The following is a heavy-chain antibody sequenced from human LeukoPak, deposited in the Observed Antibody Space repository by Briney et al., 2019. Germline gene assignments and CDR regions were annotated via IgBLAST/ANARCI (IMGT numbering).Heavy chain of an antibody. CDR1: GFTFGDYA. CDR3: TREGAAAAYGMDV. D-gene: IGHD6-13*01. V-gene: IGHV3-49*04. CDR2: IRRRAFGETA. Sequence: GGSLRLSCTASGFTFGDYAVSWVRRAPGRGLEWVGLIRRRAFGETADYAASVKGRFTISRDDSKSIAYLQMNSLKTEDTAVYYGTREGAAAAYGMDVWGQGTTVTVSS. J-gene: IGHJ6*02.